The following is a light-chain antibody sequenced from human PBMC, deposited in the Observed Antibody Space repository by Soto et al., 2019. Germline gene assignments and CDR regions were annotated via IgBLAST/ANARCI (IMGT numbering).Light chain of an antibody. V-gene: IGKV3-15*01. J-gene: IGKJ5*01. CDR2: DSS. CDR1: ESVSSH. CDR3: HHYHNWPMT. Sequence: EIVMTQAPGTLSLSPGQRATLSYMASESVSSHLAWYQQKPGQAPRLLIYDSSTRATGIPARFSGSESGTEFTLTISSLQSEDFAVYYCHHYHNWPMTFGQGTRLETK.